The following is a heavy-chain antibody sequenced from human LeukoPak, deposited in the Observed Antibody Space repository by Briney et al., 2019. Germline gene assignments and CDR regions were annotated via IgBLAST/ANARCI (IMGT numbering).Heavy chain of an antibody. J-gene: IGHJ4*02. CDR1: GYTFTGYY. CDR2: INPNSGGT. V-gene: IGHV1-2*02. D-gene: IGHD6-13*01. Sequence: ASVKVSCKASGYTFTGYYMHWVRQAPGQGLEWMGWINPNSGGTNYAQKFQGRVTMTRDTSTSTAYMELRSLRSDDTAVYYCARDDRQLGDFDYWGQGTLVTVSS. CDR3: ARDDRQLGDFDY.